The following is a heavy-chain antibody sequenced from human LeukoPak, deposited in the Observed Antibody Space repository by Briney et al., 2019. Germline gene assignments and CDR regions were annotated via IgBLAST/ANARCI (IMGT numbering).Heavy chain of an antibody. CDR1: GFPFSSYA. CDR3: VFSRTGILEAPTDY. V-gene: IGHV3-23*01. J-gene: IGHJ4*02. D-gene: IGHD2/OR15-2a*01. Sequence: GGSLRLSCAASGFPFSSYAMNWFPQASGKALEGLSGFSGSGLDPGNGDSVKGRCTASRDISRNTLYLQMNGLRDDDTAVYYCVFSRTGILEAPTDYWGQGTQVTVSS. CDR2: FSGSGLDP.